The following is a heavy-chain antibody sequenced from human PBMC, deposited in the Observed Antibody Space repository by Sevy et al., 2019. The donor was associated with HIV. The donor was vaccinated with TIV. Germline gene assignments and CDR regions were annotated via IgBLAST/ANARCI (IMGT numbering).Heavy chain of an antibody. CDR2: ISWNSGSI. D-gene: IGHD6-19*01. J-gene: IGHJ6*03. CDR1: GFTFDDYA. CDR3: AKGEGSSGRYYMDV. Sequence: GGSLRLSCAASGFTFDDYAMHWVRQAPGKGLEWVSGISWNSGSIGYADSVKGRFTISRDNAKNSLYLQMNSLRAEDMALYYCAKGEGSSGRYYMDVWGKGTTVTVSS. V-gene: IGHV3-9*03.